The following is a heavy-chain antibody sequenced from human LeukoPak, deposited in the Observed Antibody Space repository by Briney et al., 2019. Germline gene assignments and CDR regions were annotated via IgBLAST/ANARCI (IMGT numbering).Heavy chain of an antibody. CDR2: IYYSGST. Sequence: SETPSLTCTVSGGSISSSSYYWGWIRQPPGKGLEWIGSIYYSGSTYYNPSLKSRVTISVDTSKNQFSLKLSSVTAADTAVYYCACQYYDYVWGSYRYPFSDWGQGTLVTVSS. J-gene: IGHJ4*02. V-gene: IGHV4-39*07. D-gene: IGHD3-16*02. CDR3: ACQYYDYVWGSYRYPFSD. CDR1: GGSISSSSYY.